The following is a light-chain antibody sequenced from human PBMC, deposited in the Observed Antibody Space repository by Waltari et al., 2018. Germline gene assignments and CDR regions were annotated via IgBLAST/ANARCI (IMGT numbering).Light chain of an antibody. CDR1: SSDVGGYIY. CDR2: EVS. V-gene: IGLV2-14*03. CDR3: GSYASGNSIL. Sequence: QSALTQPASMSGSPGQSITIPCTGTSSDVGGYIYGSWYQQHPGEAPKLMIFEVSRRPSGVSDRFSGSKSGNTASLTISGLQAEDEADYYCGSYASGNSILFGGGTKVTVL. J-gene: IGLJ2*01.